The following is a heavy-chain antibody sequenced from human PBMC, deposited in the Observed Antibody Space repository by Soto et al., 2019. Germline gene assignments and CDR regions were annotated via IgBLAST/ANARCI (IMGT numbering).Heavy chain of an antibody. D-gene: IGHD3-16*01. Sequence: SDTLILTSAFNCKSFNGYYWRWTGYPPGKGLEWIGEINHSGRTNYTPSLKSRVTISVDTSKNQFSLKLSSVTAADTAVYYCARGPKAAVWEYYYYMDVWGKGTTVT. CDR2: INHSGRT. V-gene: IGHV4-34*01. J-gene: IGHJ6*03. CDR3: ARGPKAAVWEYYYYMDV. CDR1: CKSFNGYY.